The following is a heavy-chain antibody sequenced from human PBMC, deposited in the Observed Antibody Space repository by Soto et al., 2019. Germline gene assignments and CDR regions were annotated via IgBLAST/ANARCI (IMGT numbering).Heavy chain of an antibody. V-gene: IGHV3-21*01. CDR3: AREAIIKTSLFDY. CDR1: GFTFSSYS. Sequence: EVQLVESGGGLVKPGGSLRLSCAASGFTFSSYSMNWVRQAPGKGLEWVSSISSSSSYIYYADSVKGRFTISRDNAKNSLYLQMNSLRAEDTAVYYCAREAIIKTSLFDYWGQGTLVTVSS. J-gene: IGHJ4*02. CDR2: ISSSSSYI.